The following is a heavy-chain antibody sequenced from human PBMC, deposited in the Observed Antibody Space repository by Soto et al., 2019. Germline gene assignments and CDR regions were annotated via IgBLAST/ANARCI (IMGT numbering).Heavy chain of an antibody. CDR2: IYYGGTT. CDR3: ARNFSVDYFDY. CDR1: GDSITSNSYC. Sequence: PSETLSLTCTVSGDSITSNSYCWAWIRQPPGKGLEWIGSIYYGGTTYYNPSLKSRVTISVDRSKNQFSLKLSSVTAADTAVYYCARNFSVDYFDYWGQGALVTVSS. V-gene: IGHV4-39*01. J-gene: IGHJ4*02.